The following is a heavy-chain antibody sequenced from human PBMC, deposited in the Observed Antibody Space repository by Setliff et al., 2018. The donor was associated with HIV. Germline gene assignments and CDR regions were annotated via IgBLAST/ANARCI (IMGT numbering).Heavy chain of an antibody. CDR2: IYPGDSDA. Sequence: GESLKISCKGSGYSFTSYWIVWARQMPGKGLEWMGIIYPGDSDARYSPSFQGQVTISADKSISTAYLQWSTLKASDTAIYYCARHRHTAAGTLDAFDIWGQGTVVTVSS. D-gene: IGHD6-13*01. CDR3: ARHRHTAAGTLDAFDI. CDR1: GYSFTSYW. J-gene: IGHJ3*02. V-gene: IGHV5-51*01.